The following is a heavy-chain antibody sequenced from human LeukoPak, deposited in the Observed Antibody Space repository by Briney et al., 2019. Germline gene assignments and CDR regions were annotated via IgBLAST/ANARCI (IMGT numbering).Heavy chain of an antibody. CDR2: INPNSGGT. CDR3: AREFSSGYYYDY. Sequence: ASVKVSCKASGYTFTGYYMHWVRQAPGQGLEWMGWINPNSGGTNYAQKFQGRVTMTRDTSIGTAYMELSRLRSDDTAVYYCAREFSSGYYYDYWGQGALVTVSS. D-gene: IGHD3-22*01. CDR1: GYTFTGYY. V-gene: IGHV1-2*02. J-gene: IGHJ4*02.